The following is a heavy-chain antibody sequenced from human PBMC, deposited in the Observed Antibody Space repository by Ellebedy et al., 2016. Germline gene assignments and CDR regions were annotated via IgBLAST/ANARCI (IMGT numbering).Heavy chain of an antibody. CDR1: GFSLTAYG. Sequence: GESLKISCAVSGFSLTAYGIHWVRQAPGKGLEWVAVMWYNGKNQNYADSVKSRFTVSRDTSKNTVYLQMNSLRAEDTATYYCAKVQCPGRWSNCPLDVWGQGTTVTVSS. CDR2: MWYNGKNQ. D-gene: IGHD5-24*01. V-gene: IGHV3-33*06. CDR3: AKVQCPGRWSNCPLDV. J-gene: IGHJ6*02.